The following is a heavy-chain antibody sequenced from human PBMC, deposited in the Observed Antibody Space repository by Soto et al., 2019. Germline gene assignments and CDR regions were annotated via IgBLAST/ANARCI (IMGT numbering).Heavy chain of an antibody. D-gene: IGHD5-12*01. J-gene: IGHJ6*02. V-gene: IGHV1-69*13. CDR2: IIPIFGTA. Sequence: SVKVSCKASGGTFSSYAISWVRQAPGQGLEWMGGIIPIFGTANYAQKFQGRVTITADESTSTAYMELSSLRSEDTAVYYCARDKYGLRDYYYYGMDVWGQGTTVTVSS. CDR1: GGTFSSYA. CDR3: ARDKYGLRDYYYYGMDV.